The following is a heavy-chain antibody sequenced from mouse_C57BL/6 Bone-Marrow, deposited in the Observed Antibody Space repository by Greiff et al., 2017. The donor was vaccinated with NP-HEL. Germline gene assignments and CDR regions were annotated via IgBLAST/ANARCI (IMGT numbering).Heavy chain of an antibody. Sequence: QVQLQQSGAELARPGASVKLSCKASGYTFTSYGMSWVKQRPGQGLEWIGEIYPRSGNTYYNEKFKGKATLTADKSSSTAYMYLRSLTSEDSAVDFCARGIYYYGSTAYWGQGTLVTVSA. V-gene: IGHV1-81*01. CDR3: ARGIYYYGSTAY. D-gene: IGHD1-1*01. CDR1: GYTFTSYG. J-gene: IGHJ3*01. CDR2: IYPRSGNT.